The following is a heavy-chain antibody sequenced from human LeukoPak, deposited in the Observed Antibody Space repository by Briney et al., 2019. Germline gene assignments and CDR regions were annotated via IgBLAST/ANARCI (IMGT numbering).Heavy chain of an antibody. J-gene: IGHJ4*02. CDR3: VRDYNDSSGYYPDGLGY. Sequence: SETLSLTCAVYGGSFSGYYWSWIRQPPGKGLEWVGEINHSGSTNYNPSLKSRVTISVDTSKNQFSLKLSSVTAADTAVYYCVRDYNDSSGYYPDGLGYWGQGTLVTVYS. CDR1: GGSFSGYY. D-gene: IGHD3-22*01. CDR2: INHSGST. V-gene: IGHV4-34*01.